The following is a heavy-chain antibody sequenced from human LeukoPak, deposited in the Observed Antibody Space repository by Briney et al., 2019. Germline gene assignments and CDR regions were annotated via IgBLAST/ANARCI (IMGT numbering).Heavy chain of an antibody. V-gene: IGHV1-2*02. CDR2: INPNSGGT. D-gene: IGHD5-24*01. CDR3: ARGRRDGYKPLDY. J-gene: IGHJ4*02. Sequence: ASVKVSCKASGYTFIGYYMHWVRQAPGQGLEWMGWINPNSGGTNYAQKFQGRVTMTRDTSISTAYMELSRLRSDDTAVYYCARGRRDGYKPLDYWGQGTLVTVSS. CDR1: GYTFIGYY.